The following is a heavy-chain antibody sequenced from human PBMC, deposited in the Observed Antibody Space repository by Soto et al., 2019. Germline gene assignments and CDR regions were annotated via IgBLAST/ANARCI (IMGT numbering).Heavy chain of an antibody. V-gene: IGHV4-31*03. CDR3: ARASSSWYGGWFDP. CDR2: IYYSGST. D-gene: IGHD6-13*01. CDR1: GGSISSGGYY. Sequence: QVQLQESGPGLVKPSQTLSLTCTVSGGSISSGGYYWSWIRQHPGKGLEWIGYIYYSGSTYYNPSLKRRVTISVDTYKDQFSLKLSSVTAADTAVYYCARASSSWYGGWFDPWGQGTLVTVSS. J-gene: IGHJ5*02.